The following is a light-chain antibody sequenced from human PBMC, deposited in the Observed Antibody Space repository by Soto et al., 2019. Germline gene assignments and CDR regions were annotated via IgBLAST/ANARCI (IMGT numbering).Light chain of an antibody. CDR1: SSDVGGYNR. J-gene: IGLJ1*01. V-gene: IGLV2-18*02. Sequence: QSALTQPPSVSGSPGQSVTISCTGTSSDVGGYNRVSWYQQPPDTAPKVMIYGVSNRPSGVPDRFSGSKSGNTASLTISGLQAEDEADYYCCSFTTSSTYVFGTGTKLTVL. CDR2: GVS. CDR3: CSFTTSSTYV.